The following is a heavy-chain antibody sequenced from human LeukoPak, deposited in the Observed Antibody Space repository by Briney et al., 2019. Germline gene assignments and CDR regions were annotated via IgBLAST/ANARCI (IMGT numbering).Heavy chain of an antibody. CDR2: VDHTGST. Sequence: SETLSLTCTVSGGSISSYYWSWIRQPPGKGLEWIGYVDHTGSTNFNPSLNGRVSISRDTTKNLFSLRLRSVTAADTAVYFCARGRVSSSTWYSTYYYYFYMDVWGKGATVTVSS. J-gene: IGHJ6*03. V-gene: IGHV4-59*01. CDR1: GGSISSYY. D-gene: IGHD1-1*01. CDR3: ARGRVSSSTWYSTYYYYFYMDV.